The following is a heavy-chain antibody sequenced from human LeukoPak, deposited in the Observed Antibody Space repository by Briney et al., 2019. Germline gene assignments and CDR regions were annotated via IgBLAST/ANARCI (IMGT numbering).Heavy chain of an antibody. CDR3: ARDKVVVAATPDYYYYGMDV. CDR1: GGSISSGGYY. CDR2: IYYSGST. D-gene: IGHD2-15*01. V-gene: IGHV4-31*03. J-gene: IGHJ6*02. Sequence: PSQTLSLTCTVSGGSISSGGYYWSWIRQHPGKGLEWIGYIYYSGSTYYNPSLESRVTISVDTSKNQFSLKLSSVTAADTAVYYCARDKVVVAATPDYYYYGMDVWGQGTTVTVSS.